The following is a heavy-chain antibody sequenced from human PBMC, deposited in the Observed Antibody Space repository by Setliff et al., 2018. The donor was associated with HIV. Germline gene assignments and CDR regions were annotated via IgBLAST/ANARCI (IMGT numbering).Heavy chain of an antibody. CDR2: IFTSGST. J-gene: IGHJ4*02. D-gene: IGHD5-12*01. CDR3: ARMRLDGGYSYDY. Sequence: TSETLSLTCTVSGGSISSGSYYWSWIRQPAGKGLDWVGHIFTSGSTNYNPSLKSRVTISVDTSKNLFSLKLSSVTAADTGVYYCARMRLDGGYSYDYWGQGTLVTVPQ. CDR1: GGSISSGSYY. V-gene: IGHV4-61*09.